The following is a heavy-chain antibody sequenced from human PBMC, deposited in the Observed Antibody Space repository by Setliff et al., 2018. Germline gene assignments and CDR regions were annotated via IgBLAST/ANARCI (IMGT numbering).Heavy chain of an antibody. CDR1: GFTFSRYW. D-gene: IGHD6-6*01. Sequence: GGSLRLSCVASGFTFSRYWMHWVRQVPGKGLEWVAYIRHDGINKYYADSVKGRFTISRDNAKNSLYLQMNSLRAEDKAMYYCVRPLEYWGQGTLVTVSS. J-gene: IGHJ4*02. CDR3: VRPLEY. CDR2: IRHDGINK. V-gene: IGHV3-30*02.